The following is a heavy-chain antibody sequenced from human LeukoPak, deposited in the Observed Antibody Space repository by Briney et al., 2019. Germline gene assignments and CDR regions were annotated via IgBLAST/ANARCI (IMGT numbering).Heavy chain of an antibody. D-gene: IGHD3-16*02. Sequence: ASVKVSCKASGYTFTSYGICWVRQAPGQGLEWMGWISACNGNTNYAQKLQGRVTMTTDTSTSTAYMELRSLRSDDTAVYYCARVLYVWGSYRYFDYWGQGTLVTVSS. CDR1: GYTFTSYG. V-gene: IGHV1-18*01. J-gene: IGHJ4*02. CDR2: ISACNGNT. CDR3: ARVLYVWGSYRYFDY.